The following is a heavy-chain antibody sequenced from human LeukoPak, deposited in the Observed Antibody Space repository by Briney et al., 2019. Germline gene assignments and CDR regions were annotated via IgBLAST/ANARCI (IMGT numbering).Heavy chain of an antibody. J-gene: IGHJ3*02. V-gene: IGHV4-34*01. D-gene: IGHD3-22*01. CDR2: INHSGST. Sequence: PSETLSLTCAVYGGSFSGYYWSWIRQPPGKGLEWIGEINHSGSTNYNPSLKSRVTISVDTSKNQFSLKLSFVTAADTAVYYCARDYDSSGHDAFDIWGQGTMVTVSS. CDR3: ARDYDSSGHDAFDI. CDR1: GGSFSGYY.